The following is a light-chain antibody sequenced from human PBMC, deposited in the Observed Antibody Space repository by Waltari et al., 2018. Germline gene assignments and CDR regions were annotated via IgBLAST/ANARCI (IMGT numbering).Light chain of an antibody. CDR2: DAS. J-gene: IGKJ1*01. CDR3: QKYVNLPAT. Sequence: SCRASQSVGRSLAWYQQKPGQASRLLIYDASTRATGIPDRFSGSGSGTDFSLTISRLESEDFAVYYCQKYVNLPATFGQGTKVEIK. V-gene: IGKV3-20*01. CDR1: QSVGRS.